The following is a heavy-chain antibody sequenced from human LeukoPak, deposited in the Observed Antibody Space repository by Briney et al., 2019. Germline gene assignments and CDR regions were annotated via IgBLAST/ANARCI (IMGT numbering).Heavy chain of an antibody. CDR2: IIPIFGTA. CDR1: GGTFSSYA. CDR3: ARVSYGSGSYMGYYYYYMDV. V-gene: IGHV1-69*05. D-gene: IGHD3-10*01. J-gene: IGHJ6*03. Sequence: SVKVSCKASGGTFSSYAISWVRQTPGQGLEWMGGIIPIFGTANYAQKFQSRVTITTDESTSTAYMELSSLRSEDTAVYYCARVSYGSGSYMGYYYYYMDVWGKGTTVTVSS.